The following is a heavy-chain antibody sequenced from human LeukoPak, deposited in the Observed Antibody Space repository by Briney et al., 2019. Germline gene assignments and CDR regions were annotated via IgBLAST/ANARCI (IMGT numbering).Heavy chain of an antibody. D-gene: IGHD4-17*01. CDR2: INPNSGGT. CDR1: GYTFTGYY. J-gene: IGHJ4*02. Sequence: GASVKVSCKASGYTFTGYYIHWVRQAPGQGLEWMGWINPNSGGTNYAQKFQGRVTMTRDTSISTAYMELSRLRSDDTAVYYCARSYTVTTFYFDYWGQGTLATVSS. CDR3: ARSYTVTTFYFDY. V-gene: IGHV1-2*02.